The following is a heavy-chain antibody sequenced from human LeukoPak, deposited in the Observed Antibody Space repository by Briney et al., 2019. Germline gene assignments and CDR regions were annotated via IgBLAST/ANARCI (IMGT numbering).Heavy chain of an antibody. D-gene: IGHD6-19*01. Sequence: GFLRLSCAASGFTFSSYTMNWVRQAPGKGLEWVSSLSSSSTYINYADSVKGRITISRDNANNLVYLQMNSLRAEDTAVYYCARSSGWPQYYGMDVWGQGTTVAVSS. CDR3: ARSSGWPQYYGMDV. V-gene: IGHV3-21*01. CDR1: GFTFSSYT. CDR2: LSSSSTYI. J-gene: IGHJ6*02.